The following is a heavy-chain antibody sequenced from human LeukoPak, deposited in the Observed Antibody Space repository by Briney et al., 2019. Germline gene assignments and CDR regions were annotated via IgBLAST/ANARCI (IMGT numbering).Heavy chain of an antibody. V-gene: IGHV3-9*01. D-gene: IGHD5-12*01. CDR3: AKDMDPLGGYAAFDY. Sequence: GGSLRLSCAASGFTFDDYAMHWVRQAPGKGLEWVSGISWNSGSIGYADSVKGRFTISRDNAKNSLYLQMNSLRAEDTALYYCAKDMDPLGGYAAFDYRGQGTLVTVSS. CDR1: GFTFDDYA. J-gene: IGHJ4*02. CDR2: ISWNSGSI.